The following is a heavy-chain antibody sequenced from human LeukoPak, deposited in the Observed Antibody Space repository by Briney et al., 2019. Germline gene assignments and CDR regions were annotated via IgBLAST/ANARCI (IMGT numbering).Heavy chain of an antibody. CDR3: AKEHDLWHKEGNWFDT. Sequence: PGGSLRLSCTTSGFSFNTYSMSRVRQAPGKGLEWVSAINDDTPYYTDSVKGRFTVSRDNSKDTLYLHLNSLRAEDTAIYYCAKEHDLWHKEGNWFDTWGQGVLVTVSS. D-gene: IGHD3-3*01. V-gene: IGHV3-23*01. CDR2: INDDTP. J-gene: IGHJ5*02. CDR1: GFSFNTYS.